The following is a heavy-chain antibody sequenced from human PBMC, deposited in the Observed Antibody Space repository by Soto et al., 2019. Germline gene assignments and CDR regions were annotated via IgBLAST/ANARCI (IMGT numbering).Heavy chain of an antibody. CDR1: GFTFSSYS. CDR3: ARDGSPWEKDRYLR. J-gene: IGHJ4*02. D-gene: IGHD1-26*01. V-gene: IGHV3-21*01. Sequence: EVQLVESGGGLVKPGGSLRLSCAASGFTFSSYSMNWVRQAPGKGLEWVSSISSSSSYIYYADSVKGRFTISRDNAKNSLYLQMNSLRADDTAVYYCARDGSPWEKDRYLRWGQGTLVTVSS. CDR2: ISSSSSYI.